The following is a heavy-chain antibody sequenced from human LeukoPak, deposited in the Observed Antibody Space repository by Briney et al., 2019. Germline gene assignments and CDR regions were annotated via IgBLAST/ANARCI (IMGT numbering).Heavy chain of an antibody. J-gene: IGHJ1*01. CDR3: AKDHYDFWSGYPKAEYFQH. D-gene: IGHD3-3*01. Sequence: GGSLRLSCAASGFTFSSYAMSWVRQAPGKGLEWVSAISGSGGSTYYADPVKGRFTISRDNSKNTLYLQMNSLRAEDTAVYYCAKDHYDFWSGYPKAEYFQHWGQGTLVTVSS. CDR2: ISGSGGST. CDR1: GFTFSSYA. V-gene: IGHV3-23*01.